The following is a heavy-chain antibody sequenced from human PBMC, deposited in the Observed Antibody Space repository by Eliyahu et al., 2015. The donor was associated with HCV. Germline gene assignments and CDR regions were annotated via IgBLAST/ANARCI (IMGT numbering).Heavy chain of an antibody. V-gene: IGHV3-23*01. D-gene: IGHD3-22*01. Sequence: EVQLLESGGGLVQPGGSLRLSCAASGFTFSSYAMSWVRQAPGKGLEWVSAISGSGGSTYYADSVKGRFTISRDNSKNTLYLQMNSLRAEDTAVYYCAKVPYYDSSGYYCVFDYWGQGTLVTVSS. CDR2: ISGSGGST. CDR3: AKVPYYDSSGYYCVFDY. J-gene: IGHJ4*02. CDR1: GFTFSSYA.